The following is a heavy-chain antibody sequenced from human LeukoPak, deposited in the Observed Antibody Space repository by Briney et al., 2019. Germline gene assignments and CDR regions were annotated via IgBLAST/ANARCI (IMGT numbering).Heavy chain of an antibody. V-gene: IGHV5-51*01. Sequence: GESLKISCKGSGYSFTSYWIGWVRQMPGKGLEWMGIIYPGDSDTRYSPSFQGQVTISADKSISTAYLQWSSLKASDTAMYYCARSPRGGYFDLGMDVWGQGTMVTVSS. J-gene: IGHJ6*02. CDR1: GYSFTSYW. CDR2: IYPGDSDT. D-gene: IGHD3-9*01. CDR3: ARSPRGGYFDLGMDV.